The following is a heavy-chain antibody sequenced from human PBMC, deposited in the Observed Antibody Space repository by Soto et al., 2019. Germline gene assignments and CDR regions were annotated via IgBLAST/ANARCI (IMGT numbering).Heavy chain of an antibody. CDR2: ISANSGDT. CDR1: GYTFSSYG. J-gene: IGHJ4*02. V-gene: IGHV1-18*01. Sequence: QVQLVQSGAEVKEPGASVRDSCTASGYTFSSYGFSWVRQAPGQGLEWVAWISANSGDTNSAQQFQGRVTLTTDTSTSTAVMERTSLPSNNRAFYFSLRDFPDSWGGPGCIYFDFWGQATRVSVS. CDR3: LRDFPDSWGGPGCIYFDF. D-gene: IGHD2-21*01.